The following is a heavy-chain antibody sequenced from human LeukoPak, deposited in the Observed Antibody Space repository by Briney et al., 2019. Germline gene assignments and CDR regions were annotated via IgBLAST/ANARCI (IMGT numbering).Heavy chain of an antibody. CDR1: GFTFSSYG. D-gene: IGHD5-24*01. CDR3: AKDDGDGYNYDPFDI. CDR2: ISSDGSNE. J-gene: IGHJ3*02. Sequence: GKSLRLSCAASGFTFSSYGMHWVRQAPGKGLEWVAVISSDGSNEDYADPVKGRFTISRDNSKNTLYLQMNSLRAEDTAVYYCAKDDGDGYNYDPFDIWGQGTMVTVSS. V-gene: IGHV3-30*18.